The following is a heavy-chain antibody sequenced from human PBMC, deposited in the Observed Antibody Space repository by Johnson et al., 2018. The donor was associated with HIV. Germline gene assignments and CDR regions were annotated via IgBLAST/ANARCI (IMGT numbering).Heavy chain of an antibody. CDR2: ISYDGSNK. D-gene: IGHD3-10*01. V-gene: IGHV3-30-3*01. CDR3: AKDLNYGSGPVDI. CDR1: GFTFSSYA. J-gene: IGHJ3*02. Sequence: VQLVESGGGVVQPGRSLRLSCAASGFTFSSYALHWVRQAPGKGLEGVAVISYDGSNKYYADSVKGRFTISRDNSKNTLYLQMNSLRAEDTAVYYCAKDLNYGSGPVDIWGQGTMVTVSS.